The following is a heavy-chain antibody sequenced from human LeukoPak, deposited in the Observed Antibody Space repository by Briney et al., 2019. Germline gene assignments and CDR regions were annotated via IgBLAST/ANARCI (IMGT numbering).Heavy chain of an antibody. CDR2: INHSGST. J-gene: IGHJ4*02. Sequence: SETLSLTCAVYGGSFSGYYWSWIRQPPGKGLEWIGEINHSGSTNYNPSLKSRVTISVDTSKNQFSLKLSSVTAADTAVYYCARKSITIFGVVIPFDYWGQGTLVTVSS. CDR3: ARKSITIFGVVIPFDY. V-gene: IGHV4-34*01. CDR1: GGSFSGYY. D-gene: IGHD3-3*01.